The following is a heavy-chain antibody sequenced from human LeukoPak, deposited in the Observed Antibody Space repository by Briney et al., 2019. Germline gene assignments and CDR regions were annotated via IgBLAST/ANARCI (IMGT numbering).Heavy chain of an antibody. V-gene: IGHV3-23*01. CDR2: ISGSGGST. D-gene: IGHD6-19*01. Sequence: GGSLRLSCAASGFTFSSYAMSWVRQAPGKGLEWVSAISGSGGSTYYADSVKGRFTISRGNSKNTLYLQMNSLRAEDTAVYYCAKPPGYSSGWYFYYWGQGTLVTVSS. CDR3: AKPPGYSSGWYFYY. CDR1: GFTFSSYA. J-gene: IGHJ4*02.